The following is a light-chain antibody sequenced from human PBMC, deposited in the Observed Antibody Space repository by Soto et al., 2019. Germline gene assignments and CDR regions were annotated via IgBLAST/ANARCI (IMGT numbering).Light chain of an antibody. CDR3: QQYNNCPWT. Sequence: EIVMTQSPATLSVSPGERATLSCRASQSISSNLAWYQQKPGQAPRILIYGASTRATGIPARFSGSGSGTEFTLTISSLQSEDFAVYYCQQYNNCPWTFGQGTKVEIK. CDR1: QSISSN. V-gene: IGKV3-15*01. J-gene: IGKJ1*01. CDR2: GAS.